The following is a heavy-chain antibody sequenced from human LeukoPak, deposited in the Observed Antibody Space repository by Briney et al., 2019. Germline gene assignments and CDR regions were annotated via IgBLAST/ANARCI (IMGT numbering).Heavy chain of an antibody. Sequence: PGGSLRLSCAASGFTFSSYGMHWVRQAPGKGLEWVAVISYDGSNKYYADSVKGRFTISRDNSKNTLYLQMNTLRAGDTAVYYCGRKKSGSGSLDYWGQGTLVTVSS. D-gene: IGHD3-10*01. CDR2: ISYDGSNK. CDR3: GRKKSGSGSLDY. V-gene: IGHV3-30*03. J-gene: IGHJ4*02. CDR1: GFTFSSYG.